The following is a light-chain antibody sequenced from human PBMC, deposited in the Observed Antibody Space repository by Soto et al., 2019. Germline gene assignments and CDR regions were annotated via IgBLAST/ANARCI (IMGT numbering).Light chain of an antibody. Sequence: QSVLTKPASVSGSPGQSITISCTGTSSDVGTYEYVSWYQHHPGKAPKLMIYDVSNRPSGVSDRFSGSKSGNTASLTISGLQAEDEADYYCSSYASNGDVLFGGGTKVTVL. J-gene: IGLJ2*01. V-gene: IGLV2-14*03. CDR2: DVS. CDR1: SSDVGTYEY. CDR3: SSYASNGDVL.